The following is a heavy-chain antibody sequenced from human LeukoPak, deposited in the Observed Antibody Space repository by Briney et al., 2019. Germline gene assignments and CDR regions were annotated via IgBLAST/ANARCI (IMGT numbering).Heavy chain of an antibody. J-gene: IGHJ6*03. V-gene: IGHV4-59*01. CDR1: GGSLSSYY. CDR2: IYYSGST. D-gene: IGHD6-13*01. CDR3: ARDRGIAAHYYYMDV. Sequence: PSETLSLTCTVSGGSLSSYYWSWIRQPPGKGLEWIGYIYYSGSTNYNPSLTSRVTISVDTSKNQFSPTLSTVTAADPAVYYCARDRGIAAHYYYMDVWGEGAPFTVSS.